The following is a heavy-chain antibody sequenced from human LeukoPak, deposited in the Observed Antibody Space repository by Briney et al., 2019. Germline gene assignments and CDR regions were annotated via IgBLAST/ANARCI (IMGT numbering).Heavy chain of an antibody. CDR3: ARVVPRYYDTGGANWFDP. CDR1: GDSISSSYW. CDR2: IYQSGST. J-gene: IGHJ5*02. Sequence: PSETLSLTCDVSGDSISSSYWLTWVRQPPGKGLEWIGEIYQSGSTNYDSSLKSRVTISLDKSKNQFSLKVSSLTAADTAVYFCARVVPRYYDTGGANWFDPWGQGTLVTVSS. V-gene: IGHV4-4*02. D-gene: IGHD3-22*01.